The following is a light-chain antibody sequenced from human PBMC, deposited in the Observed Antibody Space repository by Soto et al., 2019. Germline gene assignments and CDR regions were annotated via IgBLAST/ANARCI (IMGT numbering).Light chain of an antibody. Sequence: DIVMTQFPDSLAVSLGERATINCKSSQNILYTSNNKNYLAWFQQKPRQPPKLLIYCASTRESGVPDRFSGSGSGTNFSLTISSLQAEDVALYYCQQYYVTPFTFGPGTKVEI. CDR2: CAS. J-gene: IGKJ3*01. CDR3: QQYYVTPFT. V-gene: IGKV4-1*01. CDR1: QNILYTSNNKNY.